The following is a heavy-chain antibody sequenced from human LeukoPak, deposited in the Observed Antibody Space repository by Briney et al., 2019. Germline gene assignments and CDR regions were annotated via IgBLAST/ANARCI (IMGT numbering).Heavy chain of an antibody. CDR2: MNPSGGST. CDR3: ARGGGITIFGVVIMRECFQH. D-gene: IGHD3-3*01. J-gene: IGHJ1*01. CDR1: GYTFTSYY. Sequence: ASVKVSCKASGYTFTSYYMHWVRQAPGQGLEWMGIMNPSGGSTSYAQKFQGRVTMTRDTSTSTVYMELSSLRSEDTAVYYCARGGGITIFGVVIMRECFQHWGQGTLVTVSS. V-gene: IGHV1-46*03.